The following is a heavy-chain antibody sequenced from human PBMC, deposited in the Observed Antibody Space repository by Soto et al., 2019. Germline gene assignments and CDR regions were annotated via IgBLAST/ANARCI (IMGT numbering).Heavy chain of an antibody. CDR1: GFTFSSYS. Sequence: EVQLVESGGGLVQPGGSLRLSCAASGFTFSSYSMNWVRQAPGKGLEWVSYISSSSSTIYYADSVKGRFTISRDNAKNSLYLQMNSLRDEDTAVYYCSSDFHRVAYYYGMDVWGQGTTVTVSS. J-gene: IGHJ6*02. CDR2: ISSSSSTI. V-gene: IGHV3-48*02. CDR3: SSDFHRVAYYYGMDV.